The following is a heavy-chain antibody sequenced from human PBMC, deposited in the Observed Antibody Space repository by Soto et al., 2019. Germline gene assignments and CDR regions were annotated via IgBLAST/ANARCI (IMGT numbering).Heavy chain of an antibody. D-gene: IGHD3-22*01. CDR2: ISSSSSNI. Sequence: GGSLRLSCAASGFTFSSYSMHWVRQAPGKGLEWVSSISSSSSNIYYADSVKGRFTISRDNAKNSLYLQMNSLRAEDTAVYYCARPPNYFDSRGYYGYWGQGTLLTVSS. CDR3: ARPPNYFDSRGYYGY. V-gene: IGHV3-21*01. J-gene: IGHJ4*02. CDR1: GFTFSSYS.